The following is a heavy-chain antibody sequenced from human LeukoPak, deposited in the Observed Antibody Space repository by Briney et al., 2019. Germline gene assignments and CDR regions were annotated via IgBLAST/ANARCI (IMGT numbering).Heavy chain of an antibody. CDR1: GFTFSSYS. CDR3: ARGGYDFWSGYSPGMGVDY. V-gene: IGHV3-48*01. Sequence: GGSLRLSCAASGFTFSSYSMNWVRQAPGKGLEWVSYISSSSSTIYYADSVKGRFTISRDNAKNSLYLQMNSLRAEDTAVYYCARGGYDFWSGYSPGMGVDYWGQGTLVTVSS. J-gene: IGHJ4*02. CDR2: ISSSSSTI. D-gene: IGHD3-3*01.